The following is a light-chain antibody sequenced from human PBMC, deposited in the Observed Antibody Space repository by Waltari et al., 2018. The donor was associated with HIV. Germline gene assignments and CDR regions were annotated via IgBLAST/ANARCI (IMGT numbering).Light chain of an antibody. Sequence: QSALTQPASVSGSPGQSITIPCTGTRSDVGGSNYVSWYQQHPGKAPKLMIYEVSNRPSGVSNRFSGSKSGNTASLTISGLQAEDEADYYCSSYTSSSSYVFGTGTKVTVL. CDR1: RSDVGGSNY. V-gene: IGLV2-14*01. J-gene: IGLJ1*01. CDR3: SSYTSSSSYV. CDR2: EVS.